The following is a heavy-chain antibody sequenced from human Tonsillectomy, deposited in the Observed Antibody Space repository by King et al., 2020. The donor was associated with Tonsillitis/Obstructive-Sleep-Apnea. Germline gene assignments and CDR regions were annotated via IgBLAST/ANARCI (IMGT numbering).Heavy chain of an antibody. J-gene: IGHJ2*01. CDR2: IYSSGST. Sequence: QLQESGPGLVKPSETLSLTCTVSGGSISSSSYYWGWIRQPPGKGLEGIWSIYSSGSTYYNPSLKSRVTLSVDTSKNQFSLQLSSVTAADTAVYYCARRKYTIITGPDWYFDLWGRGTLVTVSS. CDR3: ARRKYTIITGPDWYFDL. CDR1: GGSISSSSYY. V-gene: IGHV4-39*01. D-gene: IGHD2-2*02.